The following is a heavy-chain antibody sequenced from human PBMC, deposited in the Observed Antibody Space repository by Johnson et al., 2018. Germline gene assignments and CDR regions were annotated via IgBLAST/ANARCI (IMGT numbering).Heavy chain of an antibody. J-gene: IGHJ3*02. D-gene: IGHD1-26*01. CDR3: IRGQSGSYFDDAFDI. Sequence: VQLVESGGGVVQPGRSLRLSCTASGFTFGDYAMSWFRQAPGKGLEWVGFIRSKAYGGTTEYAASVKGRFTISRDDSKSIAYLQMNSRKTEDTAVYYFIRGQSGSYFDDAFDIWGQGKMVTGSS. CDR2: IRSKAYGGTT. V-gene: IGHV3-49*03. CDR1: GFTFGDYA.